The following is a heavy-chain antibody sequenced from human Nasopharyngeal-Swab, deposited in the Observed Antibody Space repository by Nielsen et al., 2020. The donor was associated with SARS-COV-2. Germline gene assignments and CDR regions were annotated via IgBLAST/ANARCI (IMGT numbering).Heavy chain of an antibody. D-gene: IGHD3-3*01. V-gene: IGHV4-59*01. Sequence: SETLSLTCTVSGGSISSYYCSWIRQPPGKGLEWIGYIYYSGSTNYNPSLKSRVTISVDTSKNQFSLKLSSVTAADTAVYYCARDSGWSGYYLGYFDYWGQGTLVTVSS. CDR3: ARDSGWSGYYLGYFDY. J-gene: IGHJ4*02. CDR1: GGSISSYY. CDR2: IYYSGST.